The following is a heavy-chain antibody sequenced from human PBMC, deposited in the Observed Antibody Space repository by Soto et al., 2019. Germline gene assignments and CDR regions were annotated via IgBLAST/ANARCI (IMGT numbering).Heavy chain of an antibody. Sequence: GSLRLSCAASGFTFNSYGMHWVRQAPGKGLEWVAVISLDGRNEYYADPVKGRFSISRDNSKNMVYLQMNSLRAEDTAVYYCAKTITSYSGDSRGRGALIDHWGQGTLVTVSS. CDR3: AKTITSYSGDSRGRGALIDH. J-gene: IGHJ4*02. CDR2: ISLDGRNE. CDR1: GFTFNSYG. D-gene: IGHD3-22*01. V-gene: IGHV3-30*18.